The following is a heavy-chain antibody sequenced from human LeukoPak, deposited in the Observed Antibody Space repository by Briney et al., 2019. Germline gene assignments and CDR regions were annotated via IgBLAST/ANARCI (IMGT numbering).Heavy chain of an antibody. D-gene: IGHD2-2*01. CDR2: ISGGNGNT. J-gene: IGHJ4*02. CDR1: EYTFTTYA. Sequence: ASVKVSCKASEYTFTTYAMHWVRQAPGQRLEWMGWISGGNGNTRYSQKFQGRVTFTRDTSASTAYMELSSLRSEDTAVYYCARQMPLGEFDYWGQGTLVTVSS. V-gene: IGHV1-3*01. CDR3: ARQMPLGEFDY.